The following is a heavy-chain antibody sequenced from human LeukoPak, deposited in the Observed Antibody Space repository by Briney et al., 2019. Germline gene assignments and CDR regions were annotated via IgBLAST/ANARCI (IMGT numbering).Heavy chain of an antibody. J-gene: IGHJ6*02. V-gene: IGHV3-30*18. CDR3: AKDSAYYGMDV. CDR1: GFTFSSYG. Sequence: PGGSLRLSCAASGFTFSSYGMHWVRQAPGKGLEWVAVISYDGSNKYYADSVKGRFTISRDNSKNTLYLQMNSLRAEDTAVYHCAKDSAYYGMDVWGQGTTVTVSS. CDR2: ISYDGSNK.